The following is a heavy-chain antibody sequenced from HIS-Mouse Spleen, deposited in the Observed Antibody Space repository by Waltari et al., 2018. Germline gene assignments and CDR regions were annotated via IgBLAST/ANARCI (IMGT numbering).Heavy chain of an antibody. J-gene: IGHJ4*02. V-gene: IGHV2-70*15. CDR2: IDWDDDK. CDR3: ARIAEGYSSGWYAFDY. Sequence: QVTLRESGPALVKPTQTLTLTCTFSGFSLSTSGMCVSWIRQPPGKALEWLARIDWDDDKYYSTSLKTRLTISKDTSKNQVVLTMTNMDPVDTATYYCARIAEGYSSGWYAFDYWGQGTLVIVSS. D-gene: IGHD6-19*01. CDR1: GFSLSTSGMC.